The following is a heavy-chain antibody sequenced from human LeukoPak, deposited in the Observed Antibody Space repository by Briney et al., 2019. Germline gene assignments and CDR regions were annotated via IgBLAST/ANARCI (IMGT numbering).Heavy chain of an antibody. J-gene: IGHJ3*02. CDR3: AKDRGDTAYAFDI. CDR1: GFTFSSYG. Sequence: GWSLRLSCAASGFTFSSYGMNWVRQAPGKGLGWVAVIWYDGSNKYYADSVKGRFTISRDNSKNTLYLQMNSLRAEDTAVYYCAKDRGDTAYAFDIWGQGTMVTVSS. CDR2: IWYDGSNK. V-gene: IGHV3-33*06. D-gene: IGHD5-18*01.